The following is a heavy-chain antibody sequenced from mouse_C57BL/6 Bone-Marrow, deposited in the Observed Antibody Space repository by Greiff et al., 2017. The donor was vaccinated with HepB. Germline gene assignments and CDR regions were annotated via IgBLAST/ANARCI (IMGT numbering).Heavy chain of an antibody. CDR3: ARHDRLSMDY. CDR2: ISSGGSYT. V-gene: IGHV5-6*01. J-gene: IGHJ4*01. Sequence: EVMLVESGGDLVKPGGSLKLSCAASGFTFSSYGMSWVRQTPDKRLEWVATISSGGSYTYYPDSVKARFTISRDNAKNTLYLQMSSLKSEDTAMYYCARHDRLSMDYWGQGTSVTVSS. CDR1: GFTFSSYG. D-gene: IGHD1-2*01.